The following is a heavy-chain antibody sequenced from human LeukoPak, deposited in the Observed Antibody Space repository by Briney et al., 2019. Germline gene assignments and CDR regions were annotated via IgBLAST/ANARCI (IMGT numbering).Heavy chain of an antibody. J-gene: IGHJ4*02. Sequence: ASVKVSCKVSGYTLTELSMHWVRQAPGQGLEWMGWINTNTGNPTYAQGFTGRFVFSLDTSVSTAYLQISSLKAEDTAVYYCARDPNDFWSGYDYWGQGTLVTVSS. CDR2: INTNTGNP. CDR3: ARDPNDFWSGYDY. V-gene: IGHV7-4-1*02. CDR1: GYTLTELS. D-gene: IGHD3-3*01.